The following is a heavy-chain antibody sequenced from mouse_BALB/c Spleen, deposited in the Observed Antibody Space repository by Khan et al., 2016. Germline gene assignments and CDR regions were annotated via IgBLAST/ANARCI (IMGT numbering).Heavy chain of an antibody. CDR1: GYTFTTAG. Sequence: QVQLQQSGPEVKKPGETVRISCKASGYTFTTAGMQWVQRMPGKGLKWIGWINTHSGVPKYAEDFKGRFAFSLETSASTAYLQISNLKNEDTASYFCARSYSSYAMDYWGQGTSVTVSS. D-gene: IGHD1-1*01. J-gene: IGHJ4*01. CDR2: INTHSGVP. CDR3: ARSYSSYAMDY. V-gene: IGHV9-4*02.